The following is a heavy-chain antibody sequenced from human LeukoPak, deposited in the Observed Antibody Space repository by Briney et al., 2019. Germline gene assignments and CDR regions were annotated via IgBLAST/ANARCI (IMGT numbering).Heavy chain of an antibody. CDR2: IPNDGSNK. J-gene: IGHJ4*02. D-gene: IGHD2-15*01. CDR3: AKDEGHCSGGSCYRQDY. Sequence: GGSLRLSCAASGFTFSTYGMHWVRQAPGKGPEWVAVIPNDGSNKYYAESVKGRFTISRDNSKNTLFLQMNSLRAEDTAVYYCAKDEGHCSGGSCYRQDYWGQGTLVTVSS. CDR1: GFTFSTYG. V-gene: IGHV3-30*18.